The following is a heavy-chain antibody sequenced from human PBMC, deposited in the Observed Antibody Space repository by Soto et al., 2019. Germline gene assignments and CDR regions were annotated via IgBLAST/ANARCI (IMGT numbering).Heavy chain of an antibody. Sequence: QVQLVQSGAEVKKPGDSVKVSCKASGYTFSDYDINWVRPSAGQGLEWMGWMNPYSGNTGYAQKFQGRVTMTTDTPITTAYMELSSLTFEDTAIYYCARGRFRRTWFDPWGQGTLVTVSS. D-gene: IGHD3-16*01. CDR2: MNPYSGNT. V-gene: IGHV1-8*01. CDR3: ARGRFRRTWFDP. J-gene: IGHJ5*02. CDR1: GYTFSDYD.